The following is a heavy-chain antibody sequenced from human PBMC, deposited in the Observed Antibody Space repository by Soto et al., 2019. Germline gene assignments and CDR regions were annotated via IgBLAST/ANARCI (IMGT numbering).Heavy chain of an antibody. CDR3: ARVWAKRLDKDGYYFDY. V-gene: IGHV1-69*13. D-gene: IGHD6-25*01. CDR2: IIPIFGTA. Sequence: GASVKVSCKASGGTFSSYAISWVRQAPGQGLEWMGGIIPIFGTANYAQKFQGRVTITADESTSTAYMELSSLRSEDTAVYYCARVWAKRLDKDGYYFDYWGQGTLVTVSS. CDR1: GGTFSSYA. J-gene: IGHJ4*02.